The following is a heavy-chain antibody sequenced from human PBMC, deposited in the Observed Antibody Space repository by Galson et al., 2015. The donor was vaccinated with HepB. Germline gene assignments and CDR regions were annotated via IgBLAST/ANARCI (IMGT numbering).Heavy chain of an antibody. CDR1: GFTFSSYA. D-gene: IGHD2-21*02. CDR3: ARCGGDCTPPTTNGMDV. V-gene: IGHV3-30-3*01. Sequence: SLRLSCAASGFTFSSYAMHWARQAPGKGLEWVAVISYDGSNIYYADSVKGRFTISRDKSKNTVYLQMNSLKTEDTAVYFCARCGGDCTPPTTNGMDVWGQGTTVTVSS. CDR2: ISYDGSNI. J-gene: IGHJ6*02.